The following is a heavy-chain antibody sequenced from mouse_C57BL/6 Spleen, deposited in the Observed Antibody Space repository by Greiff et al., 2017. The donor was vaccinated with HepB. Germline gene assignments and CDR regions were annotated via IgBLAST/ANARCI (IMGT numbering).Heavy chain of an antibody. CDR1: GYTFTDHT. V-gene: IGHV1-78*01. CDR3: ARCDYGGGWYFDV. CDR2: IYPRDGST. J-gene: IGHJ1*03. Sequence: VKLQESDAELVKPGASVKISCKVSGYTFTDHTIHWMKQRPEQGLEWIGYIYPRDGSTKYNEKFKGKATLTADKSSSTAYMQLNSLTSEDSAVYFCARCDYGGGWYFDVWGTGTTVTVSS. D-gene: IGHD1-1*01.